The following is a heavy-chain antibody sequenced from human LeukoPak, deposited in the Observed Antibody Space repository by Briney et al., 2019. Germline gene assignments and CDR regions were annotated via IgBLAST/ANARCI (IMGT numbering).Heavy chain of an antibody. CDR1: GGSISSGDYY. J-gene: IGHJ1*01. V-gene: IGHV4-30-4*08. CDR2: IYYSGST. Sequence: PSQTLSLTCAVSGGSISSGDYYWSWIRQPPGKGLEWIGYIYYSGSTYYNPSLKSRVTISVDTSKNQFSLKLSSVTAADTAVYYCASIPKSGYFQHWGQGTLVTVSS. D-gene: IGHD2-2*02. CDR3: ASIPKSGYFQH.